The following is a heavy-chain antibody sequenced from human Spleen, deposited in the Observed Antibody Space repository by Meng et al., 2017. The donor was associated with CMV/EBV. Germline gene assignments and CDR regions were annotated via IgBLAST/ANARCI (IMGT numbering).Heavy chain of an antibody. V-gene: IGHV3-53*01. Sequence: GESLKISCAASGFTFSSYSMNWVRQAPGKGLEWVSVLYTGGNTYYADSVKGRFTISRDNSKNMLYLQMNSLRAEDTAMYYCARVYSGLDVWGQGTTVTVSS. CDR1: GFTFSSYS. J-gene: IGHJ6*02. CDR3: ARVYSGLDV. CDR2: LYTGGNT.